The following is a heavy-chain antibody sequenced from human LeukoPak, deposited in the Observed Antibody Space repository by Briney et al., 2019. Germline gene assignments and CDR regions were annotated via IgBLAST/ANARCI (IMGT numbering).Heavy chain of an antibody. J-gene: IGHJ5*02. V-gene: IGHV4-61*02. CDR3: ARGTAAEFLLWFDP. D-gene: IGHD6-13*01. Sequence: SETLSLTCTVSGGSISSGSYYWSWIRQPAGKGLEWIGRIYTSGSTNYNPSLKSRVTISVDTSKNQFSLKLSSVTAADTAVYYCARGTAAEFLLWFDPWGQGTLVTVSS. CDR2: IYTSGST. CDR1: GGSISSGSYY.